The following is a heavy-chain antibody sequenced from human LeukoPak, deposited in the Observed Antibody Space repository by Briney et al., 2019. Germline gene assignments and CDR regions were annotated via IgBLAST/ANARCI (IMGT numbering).Heavy chain of an antibody. V-gene: IGHV3-53*01. CDR3: ARGEEDSSSSGLEFDY. J-gene: IGHJ4*02. Sequence: HTGGSLRLSCAASGFTVSSNYMSWVRQAPGKGLEWVSVIYSGGSTYYADSVKGRFTISRDNSKNTLYLQMNSLRAEDTAVYYCARGEEDSSSSGLEFDYWGQGTLVTVSS. CDR1: GFTVSSNY. D-gene: IGHD6-13*01. CDR2: IYSGGST.